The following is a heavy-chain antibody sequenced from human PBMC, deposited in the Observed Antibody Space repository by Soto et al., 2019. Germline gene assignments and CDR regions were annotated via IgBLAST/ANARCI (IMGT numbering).Heavy chain of an antibody. J-gene: IGHJ6*02. D-gene: IGHD1-26*01. CDR1: GFTFNSYA. CDR3: AKVEWEQPTLYYGLDV. V-gene: IGHV3-23*01. Sequence: PGGSLRLSCAASGFTFNSYAMTWVRQAPGKGLEWVSAISGTAVSTYYADSVKGRFTISRDNSKNTLYLQMNSLRADDTAVYHCAKVEWEQPTLYYGLDVWGQGTTVTVS. CDR2: ISGTAVST.